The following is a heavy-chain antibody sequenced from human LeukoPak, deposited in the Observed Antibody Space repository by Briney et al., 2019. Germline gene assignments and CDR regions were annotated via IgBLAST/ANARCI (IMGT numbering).Heavy chain of an antibody. CDR1: GFTFSSYE. D-gene: IGHD3-22*01. CDR2: ISSSGSTI. J-gene: IGHJ4*02. CDR3: ARRVIVVGLDY. V-gene: IGHV3-48*03. Sequence: GSLRLSCAASGFTFSSYEMNWVRQAPGKGLEWVSYISSSGSTIYYADSVKGRFTISRDNAKNSLYLQMNSLRAEDTAVYYCARRVIVVGLDYWGQGTLVTVSS.